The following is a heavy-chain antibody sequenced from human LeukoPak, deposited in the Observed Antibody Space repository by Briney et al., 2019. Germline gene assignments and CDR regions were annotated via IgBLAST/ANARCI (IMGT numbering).Heavy chain of an antibody. D-gene: IGHD5-12*01. CDR1: GYTLTGYY. Sequence: GASVKVSCKASGYTLTGYYMHWLRQAPGQGLEWMGWINPNSGGTNYAQKFQGRVTTTRDTSISTAYMELSRLTSDDTAVYYCAKNPYEYYFDYWGQGTLVTVSS. V-gene: IGHV1-2*02. CDR3: AKNPYEYYFDY. CDR2: INPNSGGT. J-gene: IGHJ4*02.